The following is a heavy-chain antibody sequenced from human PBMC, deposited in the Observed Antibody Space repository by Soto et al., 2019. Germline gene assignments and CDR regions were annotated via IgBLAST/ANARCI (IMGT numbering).Heavy chain of an antibody. CDR1: GFTFSTYW. D-gene: IGHD3-16*01. CDR3: ARDWGAPGRGSALGYYYHFGMDG. J-gene: IGHJ6*02. V-gene: IGHV3-7*05. Sequence: EVQLVESGGGLAQPGGSLRLSCAASGFTFSTYWMNWVRQAPGKGLEWVANINEDGSESYYVDSVKGRFTISRDNAKNSLYLDMNSLRGEDTAVYYCARDWGAPGRGSALGYYYHFGMDGWGQGTTVTAPS. CDR2: INEDGSES.